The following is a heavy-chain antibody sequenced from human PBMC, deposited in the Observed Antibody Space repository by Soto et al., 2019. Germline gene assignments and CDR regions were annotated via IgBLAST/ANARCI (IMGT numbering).Heavy chain of an antibody. Sequence: ELLSLTGAVDGGTLSGYYWTWIRQPPGKGLEWIGEINHSGSTNYIPSLKSRITISVDTSKNQFYLKMSSVTAADTAVYSCALWFGVADNWFDPWGQGTLVTVSS. J-gene: IGHJ5*02. CDR2: INHSGST. CDR3: ALWFGVADNWFDP. D-gene: IGHD3-10*01. V-gene: IGHV4-34*08. CDR1: GGTLSGYY.